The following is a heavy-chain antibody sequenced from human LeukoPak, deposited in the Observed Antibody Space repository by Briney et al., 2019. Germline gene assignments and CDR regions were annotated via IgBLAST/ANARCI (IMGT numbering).Heavy chain of an antibody. CDR2: ISSSSSYT. J-gene: IGHJ4*02. CDR1: GFTFSDYY. D-gene: IGHD3-10*01. Sequence: GESLRLSCAASGFTFSDYYMSWIRQAPGKGLEWVSYISSSSSYTNYADSVKGRFTISRDNAKNSLYLQMNSLRAEDTAVYYCARDRTTMVYWGQGTLVTVSP. CDR3: ARDRTTMVY. V-gene: IGHV3-11*05.